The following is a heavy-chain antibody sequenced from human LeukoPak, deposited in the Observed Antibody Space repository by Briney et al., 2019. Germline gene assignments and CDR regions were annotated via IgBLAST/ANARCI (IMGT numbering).Heavy chain of an antibody. Sequence: GGSLRLSCAASGFTFSSYAMSWVRQAPGKGLEWVSSISSSSSYIYYADSVRGRFTISRDNAKNSLYLQMNSLRVEDTAVYYCARWVATGGWFDPWGQGTLVTVSS. V-gene: IGHV3-21*01. D-gene: IGHD4-11*01. CDR3: ARWVATGGWFDP. CDR2: ISSSSSYI. CDR1: GFTFSSYA. J-gene: IGHJ5*02.